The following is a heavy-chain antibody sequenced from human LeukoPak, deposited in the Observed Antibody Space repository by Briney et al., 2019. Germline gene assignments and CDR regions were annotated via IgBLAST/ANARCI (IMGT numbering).Heavy chain of an antibody. CDR2: IYHSGST. CDR1: GGSISSGDYY. V-gene: IGHV4-30-4*08. Sequence: SETLSLTCTVSGGSISSGDYYWSWIRQPPGKGLEWIGYIYHSGSTYYNPSLKSRVTISVDTSKNQLSLKLSSVTAADTAVYYCARGFCTSTSCWAFDIWGQGTMVTVSS. D-gene: IGHD2-2*01. J-gene: IGHJ3*02. CDR3: ARGFCTSTSCWAFDI.